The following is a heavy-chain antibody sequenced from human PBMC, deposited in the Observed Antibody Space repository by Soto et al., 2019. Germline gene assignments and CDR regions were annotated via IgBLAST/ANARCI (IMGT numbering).Heavy chain of an antibody. V-gene: IGHV3-53*01. Sequence: PGGSLRLSCAASGFGVSSNYMTWVRQAPGKGLEWVSSIYSGGSTYYSDSAKGRFTISRDNSKNTLYLQMSLLRAEDTAVYYRGRKHDCGGDCFSGDVFDIWGQGTMVTVSS. J-gene: IGHJ3*02. CDR2: IYSGGST. D-gene: IGHD2-21*02. CDR1: GFGVSSNY. CDR3: GRKHDCGGDCFSGDVFDI.